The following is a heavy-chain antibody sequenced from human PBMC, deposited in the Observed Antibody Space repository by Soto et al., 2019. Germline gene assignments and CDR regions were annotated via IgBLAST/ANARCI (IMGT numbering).Heavy chain of an antibody. CDR1: GFTFSNAW. CDR3: IAPYDSWSGLHYYYYYGMDV. CDR2: IKTTTDGGTT. J-gene: IGHJ6*02. D-gene: IGHD3-3*01. V-gene: IGHV3-15*01. Sequence: PGGSLRLSCAASGFTFSNAWMSWVRQAPGKGLEWVGLIKTTTDGGTTDYAAPVKGRFSILRDDSKNTVYLQMNSLKTEETGVYYCIAPYDSWSGLHYYYYYGMDVWGQGTTVTVSS.